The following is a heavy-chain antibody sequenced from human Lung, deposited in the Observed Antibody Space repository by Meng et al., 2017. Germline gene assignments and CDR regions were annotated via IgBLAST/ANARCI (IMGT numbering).Heavy chain of an antibody. CDR1: GDSASSNSAA. CDR3: ARSQQWLDS. CDR2: TYYRSKWYN. D-gene: IGHD6-19*01. J-gene: IGHJ4*02. Sequence: VYLQQSGPGLVKPSRSRSLTCASSGDSASSNSAAWNWIRQSPSRGLEWLGRTYYRSKWYNGYAVSVRSRITINPDTSKNQFSLQLNSVTPEDTAVYYCARSQQWLDSWGQGTLVTVSS. V-gene: IGHV6-1*01.